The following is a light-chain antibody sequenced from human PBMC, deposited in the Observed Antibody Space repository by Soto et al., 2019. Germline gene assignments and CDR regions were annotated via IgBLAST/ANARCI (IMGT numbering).Light chain of an antibody. CDR2: DGS. V-gene: IGLV2-14*01. CDR3: SSYTISSTVV. Sequence: QSALTQPASVSGSPGKSITISCTGTSSDVGGYNYVSWYQQHPGKAPKLMIYDGSNRPSGVSNRFSGSKSGNTASLTISGLQAEDEADYYCSSYTISSTVVFGGGTKLTVL. CDR1: SSDVGGYNY. J-gene: IGLJ2*01.